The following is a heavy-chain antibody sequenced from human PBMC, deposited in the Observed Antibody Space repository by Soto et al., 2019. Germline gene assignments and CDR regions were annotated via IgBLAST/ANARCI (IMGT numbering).Heavy chain of an antibody. CDR3: AKAIFPTAVNDAMDV. Sequence: GGSLRLSCAASGFTFSDYAMSWVRQAPGKGLEWVSAIPVSGDTTYYADSVKGRFTISRDNSKNTLFLQMNGLRVEDTAVYHCAKAIFPTAVNDAMDVWGQGTTVTVSS. J-gene: IGHJ6*02. CDR2: IPVSGDTT. D-gene: IGHD2-2*01. CDR1: GFTFSDYA. V-gene: IGHV3-23*01.